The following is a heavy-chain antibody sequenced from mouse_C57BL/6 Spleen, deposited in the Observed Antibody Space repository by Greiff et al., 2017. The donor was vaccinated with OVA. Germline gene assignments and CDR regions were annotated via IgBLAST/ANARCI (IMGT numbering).Heavy chain of an antibody. CDR3: ARDDYGCAY. CDR2: IYPGDGDT. V-gene: IGHV1-82*01. D-gene: IGHD2-4*01. Sequence: VQLQQSGPELVKPGASVKISCKASGYAFSSSWMNWVQQRPGKGLEWIGRIYPGDGDTNYNGKFKGKATLTADKSSSTAYMQLSSLTSEDSAVYFCARDDYGCAYWGQGTLVTVSA. J-gene: IGHJ3*01. CDR1: GYAFSSSW.